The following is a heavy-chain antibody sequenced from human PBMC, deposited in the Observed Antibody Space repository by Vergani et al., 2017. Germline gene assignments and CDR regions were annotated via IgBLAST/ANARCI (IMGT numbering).Heavy chain of an antibody. J-gene: IGHJ6*02. Sequence: QVQVVQSGAEVKKPGASVKVSCKASGYTFTSYGISWVRQAPGQGLEWMGRIIPVLGKTKYAQDFQGRLTITADTSTSTAYMELTSLRSQDTAVYYCARDPRGYGGDPEDYYYGMDVWGQGTTVTVSS. D-gene: IGHD2-21*02. CDR3: ARDPRGYGGDPEDYYYGMDV. V-gene: IGHV1-18*04. CDR2: IIPVLGKT. CDR1: GYTFTSYG.